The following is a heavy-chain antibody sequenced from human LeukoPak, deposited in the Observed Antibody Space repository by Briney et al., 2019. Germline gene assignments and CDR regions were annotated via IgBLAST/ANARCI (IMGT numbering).Heavy chain of an antibody. Sequence: GGSLRLSCAASGFTFSSYAMTWVRQAPGKGLEWVSAISGSGGSTYYADSVKSRFTISRDNSKNTLYLQMNSLRADDTAVYYCARRFSSSWSDYFDYWGQGTLVTVSS. CDR2: ISGSGGST. D-gene: IGHD6-13*01. J-gene: IGHJ4*02. V-gene: IGHV3-23*01. CDR1: GFTFSSYA. CDR3: ARRFSSSWSDYFDY.